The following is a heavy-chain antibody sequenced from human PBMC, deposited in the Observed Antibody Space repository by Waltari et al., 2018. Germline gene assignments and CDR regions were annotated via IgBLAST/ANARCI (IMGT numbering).Heavy chain of an antibody. V-gene: IGHV3-23*03. CDR1: GFTFSSYA. CDR2: IYSGGRK. CDR3: ASRIGYESV. D-gene: IGHD5-12*01. Sequence: EVQLLESGGGLVQPGGSLRLSCAASGFTFSSYAMSWVRQAPGKGLEWVSVIYSGGRKYDADSVKGRFTISRDNSKNTLYLQMNSLRAEDTAVYYCASRIGYESVWGQGTTVTVSS. J-gene: IGHJ6*02.